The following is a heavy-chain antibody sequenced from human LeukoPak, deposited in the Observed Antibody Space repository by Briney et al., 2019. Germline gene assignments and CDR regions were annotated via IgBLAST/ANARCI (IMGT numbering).Heavy chain of an antibody. D-gene: IGHD3-16*01. CDR1: GFTFSSSA. Sequence: PGGSLRLSCAGSGFTFSSSAMNWVGQVPGKGLDWVSSIDYDSSHIYYAASVRGRFSISRDNARDSVYLQMDSLRADDTAVYYCARDPERYLRMGHYDYWGQGTLVIVSS. CDR2: IDYDSSHI. CDR3: ARDPERYLRMGHYDY. V-gene: IGHV3-21*01. J-gene: IGHJ4*02.